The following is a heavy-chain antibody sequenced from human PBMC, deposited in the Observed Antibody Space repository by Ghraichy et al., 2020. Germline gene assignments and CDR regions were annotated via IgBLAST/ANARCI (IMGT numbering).Heavy chain of an antibody. CDR3: ARDRTGSYDILTGYYRVDAFDM. J-gene: IGHJ3*02. CDR1: GFSVSSNY. CDR2: IFSGGST. Sequence: GESLNISCAASGFSVSSNYMSWVRQAPGKGLEWVSIIFSGGSTYYANSVKGRFTISRDNSKNTLYLQMNSLRAEDTAVYYCARDRTGSYDILTGYYRVDAFDMWGQGTMVTVSS. V-gene: IGHV3-53*01. D-gene: IGHD3-9*01.